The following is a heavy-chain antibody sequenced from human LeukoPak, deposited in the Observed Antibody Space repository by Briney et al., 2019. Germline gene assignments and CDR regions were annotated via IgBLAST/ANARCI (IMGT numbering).Heavy chain of an antibody. D-gene: IGHD2-2*01. J-gene: IGHJ4*02. CDR2: IYSSGST. Sequence: SETLSLTCTVSGGSISNHYWNWIRQAAGKGPEWIGRIYSSGSTNYNPSLKSRVIMSLDTSKNQFSLKLTSVTAADTAVYYCASGVYCSSTSCRSPPHDWGQGTLVTVSS. CDR3: ASGVYCSSTSCRSPPHD. V-gene: IGHV4-4*07. CDR1: GGSISNHY.